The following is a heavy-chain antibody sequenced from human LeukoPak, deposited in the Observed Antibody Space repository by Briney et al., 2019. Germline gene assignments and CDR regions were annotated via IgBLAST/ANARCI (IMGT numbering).Heavy chain of an antibody. Sequence: GGSLRLSCAASGFTFSSSWMSWVRQAPGKGLEWVANIIQDGSAQYYVDSVKGQFTISRDNADNSLYLQMNSLRAEDTAVYYCAIDLFSCSSTSCYVYWGRGTLVTVSS. CDR1: GFTFSSSW. D-gene: IGHD2-2*01. V-gene: IGHV3-7*01. J-gene: IGHJ4*02. CDR2: IIQDGSAQ. CDR3: AIDLFSCSSTSCYVY.